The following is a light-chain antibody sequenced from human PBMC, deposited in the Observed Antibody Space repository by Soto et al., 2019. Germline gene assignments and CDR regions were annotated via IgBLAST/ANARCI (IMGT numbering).Light chain of an antibody. J-gene: IGLJ1*01. CDR3: CSYTSSSTLYV. CDR1: SSDVGGYSY. V-gene: IGLV2-14*01. Sequence: QLVLTQPASVSGSPGQSITISCTGTSSDVGGYSYVSWYQHHPGKAPKLMIYEVSNRPSGVSNRFSGSKSGNTASLTISGLQAEDEADYYCCSYTSSSTLYVFGTGTKVTVL. CDR2: EVS.